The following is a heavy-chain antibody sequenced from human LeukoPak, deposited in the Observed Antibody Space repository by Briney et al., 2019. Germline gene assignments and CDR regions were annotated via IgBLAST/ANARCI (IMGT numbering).Heavy chain of an antibody. CDR2: ISDNGYNT. V-gene: IGHV3-23*01. J-gene: IGHJ4*02. CDR3: VKGGEQWLVVDY. Sequence: GGSLRPSCAASKFTFSNYAMHWVRQAPGKGLEWVSSISDNGYNTYYADSVKGRFTISRDNSKNTLYLQMNSLRVEDTAVYYCVKGGEQWLVVDYWGQGTLVTVSS. CDR1: KFTFSNYA. D-gene: IGHD6-19*01.